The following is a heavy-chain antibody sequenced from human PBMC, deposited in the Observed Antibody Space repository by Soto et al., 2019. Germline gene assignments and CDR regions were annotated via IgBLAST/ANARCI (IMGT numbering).Heavy chain of an antibody. CDR1: GGSISSGDYY. D-gene: IGHD5-12*01. Sequence: SETLSLTCTVSGGSISSGDYYWSWIRQPPGKGLEWIGYIYYSGSTYYNPSLKSRVTISVDTSKNQFSLKLSSVTAADTAVYYCARVYVDIVATFDYWGQGTLVTVSS. CDR3: ARVYVDIVATFDY. J-gene: IGHJ4*02. V-gene: IGHV4-30-4*01. CDR2: IYYSGST.